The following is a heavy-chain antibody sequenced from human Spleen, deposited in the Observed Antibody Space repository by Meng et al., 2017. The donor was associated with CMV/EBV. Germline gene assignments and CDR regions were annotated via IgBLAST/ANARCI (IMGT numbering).Heavy chain of an antibody. V-gene: IGHV4-59*01. J-gene: IGHJ4*02. CDR1: GGSISGYY. D-gene: IGHD3/OR15-3a*01. CDR3: AREGLGSYFEY. CDR2: IYYSGST. Sequence: GSLRLSCTVSGGSISGYYWSWIRQPPGKGLEWVGYIYYSGSTNYNPSLKSRVTISVDTSNSQFSLKLSSVTAADTAVYYCAREGLGSYFEYWGRELWSPSPQ.